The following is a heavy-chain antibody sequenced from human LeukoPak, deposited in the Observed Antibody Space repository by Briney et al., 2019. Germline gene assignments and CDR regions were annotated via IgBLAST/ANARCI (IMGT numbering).Heavy chain of an antibody. CDR3: AREVPENFNFDY. CDR2: IKPNGGST. CDR1: GYTFTSYY. J-gene: IGHJ4*02. Sequence: ASVKVSCKASGYTFTSYYTHWVRQAPGQGLGWMGIIKPNGGSTLYAKKFQGRVTVTSDMSTSTVYVELSSLRSEDTAVYYCAREVPENFNFDYWGQGTLVTVSS. V-gene: IGHV1-46*01. D-gene: IGHD2/OR15-2a*01.